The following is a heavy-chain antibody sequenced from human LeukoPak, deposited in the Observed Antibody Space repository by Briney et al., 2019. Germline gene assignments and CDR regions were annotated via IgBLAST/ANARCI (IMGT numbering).Heavy chain of an antibody. CDR2: ISYDGSNK. CDR3: ATDGAGFDT. J-gene: IGHJ5*02. CDR1: GFTFSSYG. V-gene: IGHV3-30*03. Sequence: PWGSLRLSCAASGFTFSSYGMHWVRQAPGKGLEWVAVISYDGSNKYYADSVKGRFTISRDNAKKSLYLEMNNLRAEDTAVYYCATDGAGFDTWGQGVLVTVSS.